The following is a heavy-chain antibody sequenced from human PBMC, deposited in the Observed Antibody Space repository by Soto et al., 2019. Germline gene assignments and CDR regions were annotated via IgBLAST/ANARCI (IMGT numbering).Heavy chain of an antibody. CDR3: ARSVDP. CDR1: GVSISSGGYY. V-gene: IGHV4-31*03. CDR2: IYYSGTT. Sequence: SETLSLTCTVSGVSISSGGYYWRWIRPHPGKGLEWIGYIYYSGTTYYNPSLRSRVTISVDTSKNQFSLRLTSVTAADTAVYYCARSVDPWGQGTLVTVSS. J-gene: IGHJ5*02.